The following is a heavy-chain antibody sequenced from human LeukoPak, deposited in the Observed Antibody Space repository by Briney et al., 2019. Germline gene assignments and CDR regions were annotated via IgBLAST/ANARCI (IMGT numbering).Heavy chain of an antibody. J-gene: IGHJ4*02. CDR1: GYSISSGYY. V-gene: IGHV4-38-2*02. CDR2: IYHSGST. CDR3: AREPLRGGGYYFDY. D-gene: IGHD2-15*01. Sequence: PSETLSLTCTVSGYSISSGYYWGWIRQPPGKGLEWIGSIYHSGSTYYNPSLKSRVTISVDTSKNQFSLKLSSVTAADTAAYYCAREPLRGGGYYFDYWGQGTLVTVSS.